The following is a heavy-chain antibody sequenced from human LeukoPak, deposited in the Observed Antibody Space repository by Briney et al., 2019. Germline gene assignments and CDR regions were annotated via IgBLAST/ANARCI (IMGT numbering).Heavy chain of an antibody. V-gene: IGHV3-23*01. Sequence: PGGSLRLSCAASGFTFSSYAMSWVRQAPGKGLEWVSAISGSGRSTYYADSVKGRFTISRDNSKNTLYLQMNSLRAEDTAVYYCAKGYSYGYFGFDYWGQGTLVTVSS. J-gene: IGHJ4*02. CDR3: AKGYSYGYFGFDY. CDR1: GFTFSSYA. D-gene: IGHD5-18*01. CDR2: ISGSGRST.